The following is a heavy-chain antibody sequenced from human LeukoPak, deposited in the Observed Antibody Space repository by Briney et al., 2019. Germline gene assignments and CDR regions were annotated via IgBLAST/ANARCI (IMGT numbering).Heavy chain of an antibody. Sequence: GGSLRLSCAASGFTFSSYSMNWVRQAPGKGLEWVSSISSSSSYIYYADSVKGRFTISRDNAKNSLYLQMNSLRAEDTAVYYCARDITIFGVVITTGLWGQGTLVTVSS. D-gene: IGHD3-3*01. CDR3: ARDITIFGVVITTGL. J-gene: IGHJ4*02. CDR2: ISSSSSYI. V-gene: IGHV3-21*01. CDR1: GFTFSSYS.